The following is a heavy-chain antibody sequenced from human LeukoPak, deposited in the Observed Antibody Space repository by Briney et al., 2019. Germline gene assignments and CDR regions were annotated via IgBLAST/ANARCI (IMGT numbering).Heavy chain of an antibody. V-gene: IGHV4-59*08. D-gene: IGHD2-2*01. CDR3: AGVPGQASLDI. CDR2: IHYSGSS. CDR1: GGSIHNNY. J-gene: IGHJ3*02. Sequence: SETLSLTCTVSGGSIHNNYWSWIRQSPGKGLEWIGYIHYSGSSYYNPSLRSRVTISLGTSRNQISLKLIFVTAADTAVYYCAGVPGQASLDIWGQGTMVTVPS.